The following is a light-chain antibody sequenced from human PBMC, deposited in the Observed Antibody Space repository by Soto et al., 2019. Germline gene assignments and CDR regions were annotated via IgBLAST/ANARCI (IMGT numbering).Light chain of an antibody. CDR1: RSVVNSSNNKKY. J-gene: IGKJ4*01. V-gene: IGKV4-1*01. CDR2: CAS. CDR3: QLYSSXTPT. Sequence: DIVLTQSPDSLAVSLGERATINCSSSRSVVNSSNNKKYLTWYQQKPGQTPNFLIYCASTREYGVTDRFSGSGSGTDFTLTISSLQAEDVAVYYSQLYSSXTPTCGGGPKV.